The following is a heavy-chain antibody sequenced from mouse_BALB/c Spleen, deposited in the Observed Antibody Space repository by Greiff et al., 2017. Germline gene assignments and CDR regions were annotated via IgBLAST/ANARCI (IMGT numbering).Heavy chain of an antibody. CDR2: IYPGNSDT. J-gene: IGHJ4*01. CDR1: GYSFTSYW. CDR3: TRYYRKGDYYAMDY. D-gene: IGHD2-1*01. Sequence: EVKVVESGTVLARPGASVKMSCKASGYSFTSYWMHWVKQRPGQGLEWIGAIYPGNSDTSYNQKFKGKAKLTAVTSASTAYMELSSLTNEDSAVYYCTRYYRKGDYYAMDYWGQGTSVTVSS. V-gene: IGHV1-5*01.